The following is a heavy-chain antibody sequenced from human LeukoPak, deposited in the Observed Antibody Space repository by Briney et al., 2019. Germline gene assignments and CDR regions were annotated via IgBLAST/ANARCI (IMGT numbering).Heavy chain of an antibody. V-gene: IGHV3-74*01. CDR3: ARDSTSSWETAFDV. D-gene: IGHD1-26*01. J-gene: IGHJ3*01. CDR2: INSDGSST. CDR1: GFTFSSYG. Sequence: GGSLRLSCAASGFTFSSYGMHWVRQAPGKGLVWVSRINSDGSSTSYADSVKGRFTISRDNAKNTLYLQMNSLRAEDTAVYYCARDSTSSWETAFDVWGQGAMVTVSS.